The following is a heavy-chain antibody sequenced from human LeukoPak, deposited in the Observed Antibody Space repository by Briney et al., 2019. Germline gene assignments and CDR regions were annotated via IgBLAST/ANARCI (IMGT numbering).Heavy chain of an antibody. V-gene: IGHV1-2*02. CDR2: INPNSGGT. Sequence: ASVKVSCKASGYTFTGYYMHWVRQAPGQGLEWMGWINPNSGGTNYAQKFQGRGTMTRDTSISTAYMELSRLRSDDTAVYYCARDQALGGSYTPLVYFDYWGQGTLVTVSS. CDR1: GYTFTGYY. J-gene: IGHJ4*02. CDR3: ARDQALGGSYTPLVYFDY. D-gene: IGHD1-26*01.